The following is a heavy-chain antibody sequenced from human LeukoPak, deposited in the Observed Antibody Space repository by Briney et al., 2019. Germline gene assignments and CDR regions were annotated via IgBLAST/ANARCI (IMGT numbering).Heavy chain of an antibody. Sequence: ASVKVSCKASGYTFTGYYMHWVRQAPGQGLEWMGWINPNSGGTNYAQKFQGWVTMTRDTSISTAYMELSRLRSDDTAVYYCARDSYGYNYYYGMDVWGQGTTVTVSS. CDR3: ARDSYGYNYYYGMDV. J-gene: IGHJ6*02. D-gene: IGHD5-18*01. CDR1: GYTFTGYY. CDR2: INPNSGGT. V-gene: IGHV1-2*04.